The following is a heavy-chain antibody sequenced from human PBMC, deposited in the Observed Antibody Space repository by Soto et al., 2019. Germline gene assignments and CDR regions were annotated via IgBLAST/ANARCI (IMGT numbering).Heavy chain of an antibody. V-gene: IGHV3-23*01. J-gene: IGHJ6*03. Sequence: GGSLRLSCAASGFTFSSYAMSWVRQAPGKGLEWVSAISGSGGSTYYADSVKGRFTISRDNSKNTLYLQMNSLRAEDTAVYYCAKDPYDSYYYYYYMDVWGKGTTVTVS. D-gene: IGHD3-22*01. CDR2: ISGSGGST. CDR3: AKDPYDSYYYYYYMDV. CDR1: GFTFSSYA.